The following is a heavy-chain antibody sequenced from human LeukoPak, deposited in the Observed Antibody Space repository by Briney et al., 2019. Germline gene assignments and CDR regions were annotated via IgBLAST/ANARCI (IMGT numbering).Heavy chain of an antibody. CDR1: GFTVSSNY. V-gene: IGHV3-53*01. CDR2: TYSGGST. Sequence: GGSLRLSCAASGFTVSSNYVSWVRQAPGKGLEWVSVTYSGGSTYYADSVKGRFTISRDNSKNTLYLQMNSLRAEDTAVYYCASGAMPDAFDIWGQGTMVTVSS. J-gene: IGHJ3*02. D-gene: IGHD2-2*01. CDR3: ASGAMPDAFDI.